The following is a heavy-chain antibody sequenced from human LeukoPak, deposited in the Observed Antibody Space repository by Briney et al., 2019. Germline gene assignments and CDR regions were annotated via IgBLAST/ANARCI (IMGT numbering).Heavy chain of an antibody. CDR1: GGSFSGYY. Sequence: SETLSLTCAVYGGSFSGYYWSWIRQPPGKGLEWIGEINHSGSTNYNPSLKSRVSISVDTSRDQFSLSLSSATAADTAIYYCVRHLKVGLSMYYFDSWGPGTLVTVSS. CDR2: INHSGST. V-gene: IGHV4-34*01. CDR3: VRHLKVGLSMYYFDS. J-gene: IGHJ4*02. D-gene: IGHD1-26*01.